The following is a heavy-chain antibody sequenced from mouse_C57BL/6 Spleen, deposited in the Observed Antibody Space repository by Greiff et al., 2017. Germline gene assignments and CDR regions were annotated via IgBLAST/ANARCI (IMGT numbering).Heavy chain of an antibody. D-gene: IGHD1-1*01. CDR3: ARPQIPDYYGSREGFAY. CDR1: GFTFSDYG. V-gene: IGHV5-17*01. CDR2: ISSGSSTI. Sequence: EVKVVESGGGLVKPGGSLKLSCAASGFTFSDYGMHWVRQAPEKGLEWVAYISSGSSTIYYADTVKGRFTISRDNAKNTLFLQMTSLRSEDTAMYYCARPQIPDYYGSREGFAYWGQGTLVTVSA. J-gene: IGHJ3*01.